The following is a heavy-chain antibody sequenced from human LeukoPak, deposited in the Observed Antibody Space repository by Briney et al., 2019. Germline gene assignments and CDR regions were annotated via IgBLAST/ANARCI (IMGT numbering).Heavy chain of an antibody. D-gene: IGHD1-20*01. J-gene: IGHJ4*02. CDR3: ARALTGTGDGFDY. CDR1: GGSISSSSYY. V-gene: IGHV4-39*07. CDR2: IYYSGST. Sequence: SETLSLTCTVSGGSISSSSYYWGWIRQPPGKGLEWIGSIYYSGSTYYNPSLKSRVTISVDTSKNQFSLKLSSVTAADTAVYYCARALTGTGDGFDYWGQGTLVTVSS.